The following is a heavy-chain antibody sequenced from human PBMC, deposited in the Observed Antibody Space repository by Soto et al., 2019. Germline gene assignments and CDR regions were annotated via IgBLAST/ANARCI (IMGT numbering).Heavy chain of an antibody. J-gene: IGHJ4*02. CDR1: GGSVSSGSYY. Sequence: LSLTCTVSGGSVSSGSYYWSWIRQPPGKGLEWIGYIYYSGSTNYNPSLKSRVTISVDTSKNQFSLKLSSVTAADTAVYYCAREDLQLVRFDYWGQGTLVTVSS. V-gene: IGHV4-61*01. CDR2: IYYSGST. D-gene: IGHD6-13*01. CDR3: AREDLQLVRFDY.